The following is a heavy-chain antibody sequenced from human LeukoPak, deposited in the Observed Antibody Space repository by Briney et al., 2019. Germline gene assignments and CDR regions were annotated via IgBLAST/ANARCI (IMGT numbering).Heavy chain of an antibody. J-gene: IGHJ4*02. CDR1: GFTFSNAW. CDR3: TTASGDYEIDY. Sequence: GGSLRLSCAASGFTFSNAWMSWVRQAPGKGLEWVGRIKSKTDGGTTDYAAPVKGRLTISRDDSKNTLYLQMNSLKTEDTAVYYCTTASGDYEIDYWGQGTLVTVSS. D-gene: IGHD4-17*01. CDR2: IKSKTDGGTT. V-gene: IGHV3-15*01.